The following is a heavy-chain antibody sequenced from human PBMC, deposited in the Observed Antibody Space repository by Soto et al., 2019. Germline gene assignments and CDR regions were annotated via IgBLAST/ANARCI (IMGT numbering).Heavy chain of an antibody. CDR3: ASNYYGSGSYRYYAMDV. J-gene: IGHJ6*02. Sequence: ASVKVSCKASGYTFTSYYMHWVRQAPGQGLEWMGIINPSGGSTSYAQKFQGRVTMTWDTSTSTVYMELSSLRSEDTAVYYCASNYYGSGSYRYYAMDVWGPGTTVTVSS. CDR1: GYTFTSYY. V-gene: IGHV1-46*03. CDR2: INPSGGST. D-gene: IGHD3-10*01.